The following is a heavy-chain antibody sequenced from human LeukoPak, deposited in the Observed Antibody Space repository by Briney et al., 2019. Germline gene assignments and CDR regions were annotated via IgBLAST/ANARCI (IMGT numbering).Heavy chain of an antibody. CDR3: ATGGYYYGSGTYYGMDV. CDR1: GYTLTELS. V-gene: IGHV1-24*01. J-gene: IGHJ6*02. D-gene: IGHD3-10*01. CDR2: FDPEDRET. Sequence: GASVKVSCKVSGYTLTELSMHWVRQAPGKGREWMGGFDPEDRETIYAQKFQGRVTMTEDTSTAPGYMELSSLSSEDTAVYYCATGGYYYGSGTYYGMDVWGQGTTVTVSS.